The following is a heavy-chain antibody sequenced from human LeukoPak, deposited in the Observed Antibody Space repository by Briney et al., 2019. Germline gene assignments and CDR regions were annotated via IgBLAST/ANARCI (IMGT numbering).Heavy chain of an antibody. Sequence: PSETLSLTCSVSGSSISSDYHWGWVRQPPGKGLEWIGSIKHRGRSYYNPSLKSRVTISVDTSKNQFSLQLSSVTAADTAVYYCARVVGATSIDYWGQGILVTVSS. CDR2: IKHRGRS. CDR3: ARVVGATSIDY. V-gene: IGHV4-38-2*02. D-gene: IGHD2-15*01. J-gene: IGHJ4*02. CDR1: GSSISSDYH.